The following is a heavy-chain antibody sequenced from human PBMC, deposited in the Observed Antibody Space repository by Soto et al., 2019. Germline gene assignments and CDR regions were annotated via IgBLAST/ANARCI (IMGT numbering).Heavy chain of an antibody. CDR1: GYTFTNYG. CDR3: ARVPTPTPGATNKNNWFDP. Sequence: ASVKVSCKPSGYTFTNYGINWVRQAPGQGLEWMGWISTYNGNTNYAQNLQDRVTMTTDTSTSTAYMELRSLRSEDTAVYYCARVPTPTPGATNKNNWFDPWGHGTLVTVPS. J-gene: IGHJ5*02. V-gene: IGHV1-18*04. CDR2: ISTYNGNT. D-gene: IGHD4-17*01.